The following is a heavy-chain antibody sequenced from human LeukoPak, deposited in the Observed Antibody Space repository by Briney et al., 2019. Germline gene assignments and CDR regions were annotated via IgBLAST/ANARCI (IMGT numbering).Heavy chain of an antibody. CDR1: GFTFSSYA. CDR3: ARDPVPATARHFDY. CDR2: TSSDGNIK. J-gene: IGHJ4*02. Sequence: GGSLRLSCAASGFTFSSYAMHWVRQALGKGLEWVPVTSSDGNIKYYADSVKGRFTISRDNSKNTLYLQMNSLRGEDTSVYYCARDPVPATARHFDYWGQGTLVTVSS. V-gene: IGHV3-30-3*01. D-gene: IGHD1-1*01.